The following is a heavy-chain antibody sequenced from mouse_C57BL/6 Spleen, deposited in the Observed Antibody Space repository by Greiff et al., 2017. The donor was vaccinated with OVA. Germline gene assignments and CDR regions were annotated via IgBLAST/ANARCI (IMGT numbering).Heavy chain of an antibody. CDR1: GYTFTSYD. J-gene: IGHJ3*01. D-gene: IGHD4-1*01. Sequence: VQGVESGPELVKPGASVKLSCKASGYTFTSYDINWVKQRPGQGLEWIGWIYPRDGSTKYNEKFKGKATLTVDTSSSTAYMELHSLTSEDSAVYFCANWDVGFAYWGQGTLVTVSA. CDR2: IYPRDGST. CDR3: ANWDVGFAY. V-gene: IGHV1-85*01.